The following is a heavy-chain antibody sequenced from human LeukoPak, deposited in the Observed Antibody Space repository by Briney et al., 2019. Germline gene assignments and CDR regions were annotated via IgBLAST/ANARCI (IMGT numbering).Heavy chain of an antibody. CDR1: GFTFSSYW. V-gene: IGHV3-7*01. Sequence: GSLRLSCAASGFTFSSYWMGWVRQAPGKGLEWVANIKQDGSEKYYVDSVKGRFTISRDNAKNSLYLQMNSLRAEDTAVYYCARDCSSTSCYRGGYWGQGTLVTVSS. CDR3: ARDCSSTSCYRGGY. D-gene: IGHD2-2*01. J-gene: IGHJ4*02. CDR2: IKQDGSEK.